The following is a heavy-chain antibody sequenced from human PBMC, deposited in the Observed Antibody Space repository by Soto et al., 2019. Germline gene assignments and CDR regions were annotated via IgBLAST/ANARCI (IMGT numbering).Heavy chain of an antibody. CDR2: INHSGST. CDR1: GGSFSGYY. D-gene: IGHD4-17*01. J-gene: IGHJ3*02. Sequence: QVQLQQWGAGLLKPSETLSLTCAVYGGSFSGYYWSWIRQPPGKGLEWIGEINHSGSTNFNPSLKNLVTIAVDTSKNQSSLKLSAVTAADTAVYYCARGRGDYAADAFDIWGQGTMVTVSS. CDR3: ARGRGDYAADAFDI. V-gene: IGHV4-34*01.